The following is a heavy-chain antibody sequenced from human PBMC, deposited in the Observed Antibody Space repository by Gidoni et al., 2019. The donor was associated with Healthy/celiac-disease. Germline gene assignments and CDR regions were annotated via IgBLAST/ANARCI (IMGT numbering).Heavy chain of an antibody. CDR2: INHSGST. J-gene: IGHJ6*02. D-gene: IGHD5-18*01. V-gene: IGHV4-34*01. CDR3: ARGGGGYSYDAYYYYGMDV. CDR1: GGSFSGYY. Sequence: QVQLQQWGAGLLKPSETLSLTCAVYGGSFSGYYWSWIRQPPGKGLEWIGEINHSGSTNYNPSLKSRVTISADTSKNQFSLKLSSVTAADTAVYYCARGGGGYSYDAYYYYGMDVWGQGTTVTVSS.